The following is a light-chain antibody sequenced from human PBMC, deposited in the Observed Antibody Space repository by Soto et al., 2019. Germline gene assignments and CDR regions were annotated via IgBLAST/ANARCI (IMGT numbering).Light chain of an antibody. J-gene: IGKJ4*01. V-gene: IGKV1-9*01. CDR3: QQLNGYQLA. Sequence: DIQLTQSPSFLSASVGDTVTITCRASQAMSTYLAWYQQKPGKVPKLLIRSASTLQSGVPPRFRGGGSGTEFTLTISTLQPDDSGIYYCQQLNGYQLAFGGGTNVEIK. CDR1: QAMSTY. CDR2: SAS.